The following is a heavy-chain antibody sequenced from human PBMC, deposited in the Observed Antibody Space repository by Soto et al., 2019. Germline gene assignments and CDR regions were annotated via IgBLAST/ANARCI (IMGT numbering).Heavy chain of an antibody. Sequence: QVQLQESGPGLVKPSQTLSLTCTVSGGSISSGGYYWSWIRQHPGKGLEWIGYIYYSGSTYYNPSLKSRFTLSVDTSKNQFSLKLSSVTAADTAVYYCARDHRGIGGCFDPWGQGTLVTVSS. D-gene: IGHD3-10*01. CDR1: GGSISSGGYY. CDR2: IYYSGST. CDR3: ARDHRGIGGCFDP. J-gene: IGHJ5*02. V-gene: IGHV4-31*03.